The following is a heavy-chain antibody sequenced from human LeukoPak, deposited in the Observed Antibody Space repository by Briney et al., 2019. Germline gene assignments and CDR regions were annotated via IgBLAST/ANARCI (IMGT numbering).Heavy chain of an antibody. CDR3: AREKAAAGSRLFGMEV. Sequence: GGSLRLSCAASGFTFSNYEMNWVRQAPGKGLEWVSYISSSGTTIYYADSVKGRFTISRDNAKNSLYLQMNSLRAEDTAVYYCAREKAAAGSRLFGMEVWGQGTTVTASS. CDR2: ISSSGTTI. CDR1: GFTFSNYE. V-gene: IGHV3-48*03. D-gene: IGHD6-25*01. J-gene: IGHJ6*02.